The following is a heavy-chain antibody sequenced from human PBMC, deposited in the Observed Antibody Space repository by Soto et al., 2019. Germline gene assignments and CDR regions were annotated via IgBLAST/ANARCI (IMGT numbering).Heavy chain of an antibody. V-gene: IGHV3-9*01. CDR3: AKDIDC. J-gene: IGHJ4*02. Sequence: EVQLVESGGGLVQPGRSVRLSCAASGFTFAAYAMHWVRQAPGKGLEWVSGISWNSGSIGYADSVKGRFNISRDNAKNSLYLQMNSLRAEDTALYYCAKDIDCWGQGTLVTVSS. CDR2: ISWNSGSI. CDR1: GFTFAAYA.